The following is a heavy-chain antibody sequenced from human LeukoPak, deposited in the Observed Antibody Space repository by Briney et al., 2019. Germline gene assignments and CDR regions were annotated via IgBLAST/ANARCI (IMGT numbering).Heavy chain of an antibody. Sequence: ASVTVSCKASGYTFTSYGISWVRQAPGQGLEWMGGIIPIFGTANYSQKFQGRVTITTDESTSTAYMELSSLRSEDTAVYYCARAKYPVDTTNAFDIWGQGTMVTVSS. CDR1: GYTFTSYG. CDR2: IIPIFGTA. J-gene: IGHJ3*02. CDR3: ARAKYPVDTTNAFDI. D-gene: IGHD1-26*01. V-gene: IGHV1-69*05.